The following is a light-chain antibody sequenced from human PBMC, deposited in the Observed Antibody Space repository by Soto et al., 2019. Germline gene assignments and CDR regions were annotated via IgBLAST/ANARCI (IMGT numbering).Light chain of an antibody. CDR1: SGHSSYA. CDR3: QTWGTGIQDVV. V-gene: IGLV4-69*01. J-gene: IGLJ2*01. Sequence: QSVLTQSPSASASLGASVKLTCTLSSGHSSYAIAWHQQQPEKGPRYLMNLNSDGSHNKGDGIPDRFSGSSSGAERYLTISSLRSEDEADYYCQTWGTGIQDVVFGGGTKLTVL. CDR2: LNSDGSH.